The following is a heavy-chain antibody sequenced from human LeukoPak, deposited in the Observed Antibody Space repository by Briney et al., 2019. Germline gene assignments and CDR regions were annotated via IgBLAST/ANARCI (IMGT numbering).Heavy chain of an antibody. D-gene: IGHD3-9*01. Sequence: GSLRLSCAASGFTLSSYWMSWVRQAPGKGLEWIGNIYYSGTTSYNPSLKSRVTISVDMSKNQFSLRLSSVTAADTAVYYCARRGDILTDYAFDYWGQGTLVTVSS. V-gene: IGHV4-39*01. CDR1: GFTLSSYW. J-gene: IGHJ4*02. CDR3: ARRGDILTDYAFDY. CDR2: IYYSGTT.